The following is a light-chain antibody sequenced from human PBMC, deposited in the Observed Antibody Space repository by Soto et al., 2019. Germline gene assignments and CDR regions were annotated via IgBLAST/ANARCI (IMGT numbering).Light chain of an antibody. Sequence: DIQMTQSPSTLSESVGDRDTITCRASQSISSWLAWYQQKPGKAPKLLIYDASSLESGVPSRFSGSGSGTEFTLTISSLQPDDFAAYYCQQYNSYPWTFGQGTKVEIK. CDR3: QQYNSYPWT. J-gene: IGKJ1*01. CDR2: DAS. CDR1: QSISSW. V-gene: IGKV1-5*01.